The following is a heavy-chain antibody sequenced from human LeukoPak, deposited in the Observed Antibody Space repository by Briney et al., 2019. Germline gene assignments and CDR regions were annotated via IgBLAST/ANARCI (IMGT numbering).Heavy chain of an antibody. V-gene: IGHV3-21*03. J-gene: IGHJ4*02. CDR2: ISSSSSYI. D-gene: IGHD3-10*01. CDR3: AKDPFRLRFGDFYYFDY. Sequence: GGSLRLSCAASGFTFSSYSMNWVRQAPGKGLEWVSSISSSSSYIYYADSVEGRFTISRDNAKNSLYLQMNSLRAEDTAVYYCAKDPFRLRFGDFYYFDYWGQGTLVTVSS. CDR1: GFTFSSYS.